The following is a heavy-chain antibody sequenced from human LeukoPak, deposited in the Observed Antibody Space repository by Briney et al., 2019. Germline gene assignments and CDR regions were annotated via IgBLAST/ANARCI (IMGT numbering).Heavy chain of an antibody. D-gene: IGHD3-22*01. J-gene: IGHJ4*02. CDR3: ARGYYDSSGPDY. Sequence: GGSLRLSCAASGFTFSSYAMNWVRQTPGKGLEWVSAISASGGSTYYADSVKGRFTISRDNAKNSLYLQMNSLRAEDTAVYYCARGYYDSSGPDYWGQGTLVTVSS. CDR1: GFTFSSYA. CDR2: ISASGGST. V-gene: IGHV3-23*01.